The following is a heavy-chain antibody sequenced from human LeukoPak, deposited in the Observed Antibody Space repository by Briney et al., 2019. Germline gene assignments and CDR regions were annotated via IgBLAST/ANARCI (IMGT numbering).Heavy chain of an antibody. CDR3: ARDQPYYYGSGSYYKQFDY. J-gene: IGHJ4*02. V-gene: IGHV1-18*01. Sequence: ASVKVSCKASGYTFTSYGISWVRQAPGQGLEWMGWISAYNGNANYAQKLQGRVTMTTDTSTSTAYMELRSLRSDDTAVYYCARDQPYYYGSGSYYKQFDYWGQGTLVTVSS. D-gene: IGHD3-10*01. CDR2: ISAYNGNA. CDR1: GYTFTSYG.